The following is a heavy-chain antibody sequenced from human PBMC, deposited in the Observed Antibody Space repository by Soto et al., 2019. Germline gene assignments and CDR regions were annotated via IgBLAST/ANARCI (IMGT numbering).Heavy chain of an antibody. CDR2: ISESGDST. Sequence: EVQLLDSGGRLVQPGGSLRHSCAASGFTFSSYAMSWVRQAPGKGLEWVSSISESGDSTSYAESVRGRFTISRDDSKNTLYLQMNSLRAEDTAVYSCAKSRIQGWTKGLYDHWGQGILVTVSS. V-gene: IGHV3-23*01. J-gene: IGHJ4*02. CDR1: GFTFSSYA. D-gene: IGHD5-18*01. CDR3: AKSRIQGWTKGLYDH.